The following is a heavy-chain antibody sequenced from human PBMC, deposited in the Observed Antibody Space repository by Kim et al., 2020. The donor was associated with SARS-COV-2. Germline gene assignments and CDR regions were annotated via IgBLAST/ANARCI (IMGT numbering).Heavy chain of an antibody. D-gene: IGHD2-2*01. V-gene: IGHV3-66*01. CDR2: IYSGGST. CDR1: GFTVSSNY. Sequence: GGSLRLSCAASGFTVSSNYMSWVRQAPGKGLEWVSVIYSGGSTYYADSVKGRFTISRDNSKNTLYLQMNSLRAEDTAVYYCARDLVVFGMDVWGQGTTVTVSS. CDR3: ARDLVVFGMDV. J-gene: IGHJ6*02.